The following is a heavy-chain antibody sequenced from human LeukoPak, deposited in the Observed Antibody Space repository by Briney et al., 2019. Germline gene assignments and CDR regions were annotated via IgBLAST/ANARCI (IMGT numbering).Heavy chain of an antibody. Sequence: GGSLRLSCAASGFSFSSYAMNWVRQAPGKGLEWVSSITSTSSYIYYADSVKGRFTISRDNATNSLYLEMNSLRAEDTAVYYCARDDGGYCSSTSCYLGWFDPWGQGTLVTVSS. CDR3: ARDDGGYCSSTSCYLGWFDP. CDR2: ITSTSSYI. D-gene: IGHD2-2*03. V-gene: IGHV3-21*01. J-gene: IGHJ5*02. CDR1: GFSFSSYA.